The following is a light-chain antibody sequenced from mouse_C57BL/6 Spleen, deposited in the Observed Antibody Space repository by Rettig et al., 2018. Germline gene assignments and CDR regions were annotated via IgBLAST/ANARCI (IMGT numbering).Light chain of an antibody. J-gene: IGKJ1*01. Sequence: ERVSFSCRASQSIGTSIHWYQQRTNGSPRLLIKYASESISGIPSRFSGSGSGTDFTLSINSVESEDIADYYCQQSNSWPTTFGGGTKLEIK. CDR1: QSIGTS. V-gene: IGKV5-48*01. CDR3: QQSNSWPTT. CDR2: YAS.